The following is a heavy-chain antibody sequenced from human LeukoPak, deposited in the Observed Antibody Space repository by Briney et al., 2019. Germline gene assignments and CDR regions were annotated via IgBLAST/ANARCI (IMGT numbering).Heavy chain of an antibody. V-gene: IGHV1-69*05. CDR2: IIPIFGTA. CDR1: GGTFSSYA. D-gene: IGHD6-19*01. CDR3: ARDIISSGRLNWFDP. Sequence: SVKVSCKASGGTFSSYAISWVRQAPGQGLEWMGRIIPIFGTANCAQKFQGRVTITTDESTSTAYMELSSLRSEDTAVYYCARDIISSGRLNWFDPWGQGTLVTVSS. J-gene: IGHJ5*02.